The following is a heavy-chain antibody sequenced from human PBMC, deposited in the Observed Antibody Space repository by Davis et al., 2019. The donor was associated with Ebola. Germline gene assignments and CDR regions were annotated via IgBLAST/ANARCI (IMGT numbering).Heavy chain of an antibody. J-gene: IGHJ4*02. Sequence: GESLKISCSASGGNRLAPYAMAWVRPAPGKGLEWVTVISNDGSKTYYADSVKGRLTISRDNSKNTLYLQMNSLRAEDTAVYYCARVLTGFSLRPYFDYWGQGTLVTVSS. D-gene: IGHD3-9*01. CDR3: ARVLTGFSLRPYFDY. V-gene: IGHV3-30-3*01. CDR2: ISNDGSKT. CDR1: GGNRLAPYA.